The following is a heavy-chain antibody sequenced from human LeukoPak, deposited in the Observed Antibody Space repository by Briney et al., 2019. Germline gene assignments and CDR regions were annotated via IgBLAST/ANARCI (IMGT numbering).Heavy chain of an antibody. D-gene: IGHD5-24*01. Sequence: ASVKVSCKASGYTFTGYYMHWVRQAPGPGLEGMGWINPNSGGTNYAQKFQDRVTMTRDTSISTAYMELSRLRSDDTAVYYCARPQRRRDGPFDYWGQGTLVTVSS. CDR1: GYTFTGYY. CDR3: ARPQRRRDGPFDY. CDR2: INPNSGGT. V-gene: IGHV1-2*02. J-gene: IGHJ4*02.